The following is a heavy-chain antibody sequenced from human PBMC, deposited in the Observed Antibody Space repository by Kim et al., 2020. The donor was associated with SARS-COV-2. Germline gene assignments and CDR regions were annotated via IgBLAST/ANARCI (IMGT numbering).Heavy chain of an antibody. J-gene: IGHJ6*02. CDR1: GYSFTSYW. D-gene: IGHD3-3*01. CDR2: IDPSDSYT. CDR3: ARLTIFGALTYGMDV. V-gene: IGHV5-10-1*01. Sequence: GESLKISCKGSGYSFTSYWISWVRQMPGKGLEWMGRIDPSDSYTNYSPSFQGHVTISADKSISTAYLQWSSLKASDTAMYYCARLTIFGALTYGMDVWGQGTTVTVSS.